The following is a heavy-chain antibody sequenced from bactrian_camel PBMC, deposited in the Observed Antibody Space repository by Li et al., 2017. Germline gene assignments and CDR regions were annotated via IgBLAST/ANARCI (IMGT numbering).Heavy chain of an antibody. V-gene: IGHV3S40*01. J-gene: IGHJ6*01. CDR1: GFTFSNYR. D-gene: IGHD6*01. CDR2: INSAGGST. Sequence: VQLVESGGGLVQPGGSLRLSCAASGFTFSNYRMSWVRQAPGKGLEWVSTINSAGGSTYYADSVKGRFTISRDNAKNTVYLQMNSLKPEDTAVYYCVRGGGSWSFGHWGQGTQVTFS. CDR3: VRGGGSWSFGH.